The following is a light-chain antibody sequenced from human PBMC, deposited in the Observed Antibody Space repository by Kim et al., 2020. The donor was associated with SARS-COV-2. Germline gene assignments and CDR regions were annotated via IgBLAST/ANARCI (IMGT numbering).Light chain of an antibody. V-gene: IGLV3-1*01. Sequence: SYELTQPPSVSVSPGQTASITCSGDDLGDKYVCWYQQRPGQSPVLVIYQDNERPSGIPERFSGSNSGGTATLTISGTQAMDEADYYCQAWDTSAVLFGGGTQLTVL. CDR2: QDN. CDR1: DLGDKY. CDR3: QAWDTSAVL. J-gene: IGLJ2*01.